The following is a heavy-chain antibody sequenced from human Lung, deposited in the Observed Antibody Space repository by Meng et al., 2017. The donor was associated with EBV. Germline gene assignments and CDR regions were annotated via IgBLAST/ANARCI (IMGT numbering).Heavy chain of an antibody. CDR1: GYTFTHHG. V-gene: IGHV1-18*01. CDR3: ARDPSNTSGRYAYFDY. J-gene: IGHJ4*02. D-gene: IGHD6-19*01. CDR2: ISCYHGDT. Sequence: GQRGAGGKKPGGAGWVSCKASGYTFTHHGISWIRQAPGQGLGWMGWISCYHGDTNYAQTLQGRVTMATDTSTNTAYMDLRGLRSDDTAVYYCARDPSNTSGRYAYFDYWGQGTLVTVSS.